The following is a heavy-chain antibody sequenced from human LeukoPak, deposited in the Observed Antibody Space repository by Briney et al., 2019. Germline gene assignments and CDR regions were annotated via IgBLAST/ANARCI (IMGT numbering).Heavy chain of an antibody. D-gene: IGHD3-9*01. Sequence: SETLSLTCTVSGGSISSCYWSWIRQPPGKGLEWIGYIYYSGSTNYNPSLKSRVTISVDTSKNQFSLKLSSVTAADTAVYYCARGQYYDILTGPNNWFDPWGQGTLVTVSS. CDR3: ARGQYYDILTGPNNWFDP. CDR1: GGSISSCY. J-gene: IGHJ5*02. V-gene: IGHV4-59*01. CDR2: IYYSGST.